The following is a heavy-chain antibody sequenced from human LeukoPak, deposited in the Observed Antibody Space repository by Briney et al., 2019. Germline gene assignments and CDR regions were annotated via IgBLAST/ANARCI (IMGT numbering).Heavy chain of an antibody. J-gene: IGHJ3*02. D-gene: IGHD6-19*01. CDR1: GYSFSSYW. V-gene: IGHV5-51*01. CDR2: IYPGDSDT. CDR3: ARTGYSSGWYGGFDI. Sequence: GESLKISCKGSGYSFSSYWIGWVRQMPGKGLEWMGTIYPGDSDTRYSPSFQGQVTISADKSIITAYLQWSSLKASDTAMYYCARTGYSSGWYGGFDIWGQGTLVTVSS.